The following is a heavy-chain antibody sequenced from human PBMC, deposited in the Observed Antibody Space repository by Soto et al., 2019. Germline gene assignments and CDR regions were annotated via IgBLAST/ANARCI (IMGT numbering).Heavy chain of an antibody. CDR1: GFTFNTYG. CDR2: IAYDGTNT. CDR3: AKDGVYGYGCFDY. Sequence: QVQLVESGGGEVQPGRSLRLSCAASGFTFNTYGMHWVRQAPGKGLECVAVIAYDGTNTYYADSVKGRFTISRDNSKNTLYLQMNSLRADDTAVYYCAKDGVYGYGCFDYWGQGTLVTVSS. J-gene: IGHJ4*02. D-gene: IGHD5-18*01. V-gene: IGHV3-30*18.